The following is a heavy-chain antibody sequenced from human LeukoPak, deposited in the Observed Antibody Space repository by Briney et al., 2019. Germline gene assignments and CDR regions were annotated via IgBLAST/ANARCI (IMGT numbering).Heavy chain of an antibody. J-gene: IGHJ4*02. Sequence: SETLSLTCAVSGGSISSSYWWSWIRQPPGKGLEWIGEIYHSGSTNYNLSLKSRVTMSVDKSKNQFSLKLNSVTAADTAVYYCARHRGQSDDYWGQGTLVTVSS. CDR1: GGSISSSYW. CDR2: IYHSGST. CDR3: ARHRGQSDDY. V-gene: IGHV4-4*02. D-gene: IGHD1-14*01.